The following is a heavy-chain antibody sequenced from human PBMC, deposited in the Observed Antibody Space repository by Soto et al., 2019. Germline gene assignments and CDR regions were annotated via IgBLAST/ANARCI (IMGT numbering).Heavy chain of an antibody. V-gene: IGHV1-69*06. CDR2: IIPIFGTA. D-gene: IGHD3-10*01. CDR3: ASPYYYGSGRLYYFDY. Sequence: SVKVSCKASGGTFSSYAISWVRQTPGQGLEWMGGIIPIFGTANYAQKFQGRVTITADKSTSTAYMELSSLRSEDTAVYYCASPYYYGSGRLYYFDYWGQGTLVTVSS. J-gene: IGHJ4*02. CDR1: GGTFSSYA.